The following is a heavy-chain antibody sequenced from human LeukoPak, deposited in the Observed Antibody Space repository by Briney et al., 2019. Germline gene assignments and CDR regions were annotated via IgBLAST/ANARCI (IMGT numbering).Heavy chain of an antibody. V-gene: IGHV4-59*01. Sequence: SETLSLTCTVSGGSISNKYWSWIRQPPGKGLEWIGYIYYSGSTNYNPSLKSRVTILVDTSKNQFSLKLSSVTAADTAVYYCARAFYPGYYSYMAVWGKGTTVTVSS. CDR3: ARAFYPGYYSYMAV. J-gene: IGHJ6*03. CDR2: IYYSGST. D-gene: IGHD3-3*02. CDR1: GGSISNKY.